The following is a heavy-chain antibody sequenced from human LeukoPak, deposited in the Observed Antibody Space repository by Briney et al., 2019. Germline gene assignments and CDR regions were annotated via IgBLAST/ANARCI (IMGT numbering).Heavy chain of an antibody. J-gene: IGHJ4*02. CDR2: MNPNSGNT. CDR1: GYTFTSYG. D-gene: IGHD4-17*01. V-gene: IGHV1-8*02. CDR3: ARVGLYGDAYYFDY. Sequence: ASVKVSCKASGYTFTSYGISWVRQAPGQGLEWMGWMNPNSGNTGYAQKFQGRVTMTRNTSISTAYMELSSLRSEDTAVYYCARVGLYGDAYYFDYWGQGTLVTVSS.